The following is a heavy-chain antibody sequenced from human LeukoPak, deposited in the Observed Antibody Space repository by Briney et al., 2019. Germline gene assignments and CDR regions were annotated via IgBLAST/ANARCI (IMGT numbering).Heavy chain of an antibody. D-gene: IGHD2-2*01. CDR1: GFTFSSSN. CDR3: ARGEFSSTSCPDY. CDR2: ITSSGSTI. J-gene: IGHJ4*02. Sequence: PGGSLRLSCAASGFTFSSSNMNWVRQAPGKGLEWVSYITSSGSTIYYADSVTGRFTTSRDNAKNSLYLQMNSLRAEDTAVYYCARGEFSSTSCPDYWGQGTLVTVSS. V-gene: IGHV3-48*04.